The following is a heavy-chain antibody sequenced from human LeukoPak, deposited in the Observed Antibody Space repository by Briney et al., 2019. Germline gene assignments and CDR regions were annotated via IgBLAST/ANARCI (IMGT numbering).Heavy chain of an antibody. CDR3: AKDPIVVVPAAGDY. Sequence: GGSLRLSCAASGFTFSSYSMNWVRQAPGKGLEWVSSISSSSSYIYYADSVKGRFTISRDNSKDTLYLQMNSLRAEDTAVYYCAKDPIVVVPAAGDYWGQGTLVTVSS. D-gene: IGHD2-2*01. CDR1: GFTFSSYS. CDR2: ISSSSSYI. J-gene: IGHJ4*02. V-gene: IGHV3-21*04.